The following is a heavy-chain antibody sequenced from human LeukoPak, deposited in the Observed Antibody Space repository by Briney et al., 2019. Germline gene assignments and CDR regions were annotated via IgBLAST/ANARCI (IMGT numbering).Heavy chain of an antibody. CDR1: GFTFRSYA. CDR2: IKQDGSKK. V-gene: IGHV3-7*04. J-gene: IGHJ4*02. Sequence: GRSLRLSCAASGFTFRSYAMHWVRQAPGKGLEWVANIKQDGSKKSYVDSVEGRFTISRDNAKNSLYLQMNSLRAEDTAIYYCTRVGYIDEGIDYWGQGTLVTVSS. D-gene: IGHD5-24*01. CDR3: TRVGYIDEGIDY.